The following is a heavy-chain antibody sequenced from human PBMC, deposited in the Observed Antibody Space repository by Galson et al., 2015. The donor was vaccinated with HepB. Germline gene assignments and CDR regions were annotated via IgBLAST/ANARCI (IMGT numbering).Heavy chain of an antibody. CDR1: GGTFSSYA. Sequence: SVKVSCKASGGTFSSYAISWVRQAPGQGLEWMGGIIPIFGIANYAQKFQGRVTITADKSTSTAYMELSSLRSEDTAVYYCARSIAAAAGHDYWGQGTLVTVSS. CDR2: IIPIFGIA. J-gene: IGHJ4*02. CDR3: ARSIAAAAGHDY. V-gene: IGHV1-69*10. D-gene: IGHD6-13*01.